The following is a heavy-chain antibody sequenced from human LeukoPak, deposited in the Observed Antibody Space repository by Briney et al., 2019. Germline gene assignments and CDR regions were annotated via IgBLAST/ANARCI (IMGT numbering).Heavy chain of an antibody. Sequence: GGSLRLSCAASGFTFSSYAMHWVRQAPGKGLEWVAVISYDGSNKYYADSVKGRFTISRDNSKSTLYLQMNSLRAEDTAVYYCAGVVPAAMTPLFDYWGQGTLVTVSS. D-gene: IGHD2-2*01. CDR1: GFTFSSYA. V-gene: IGHV3-30-3*01. CDR2: ISYDGSNK. CDR3: AGVVPAAMTPLFDY. J-gene: IGHJ4*02.